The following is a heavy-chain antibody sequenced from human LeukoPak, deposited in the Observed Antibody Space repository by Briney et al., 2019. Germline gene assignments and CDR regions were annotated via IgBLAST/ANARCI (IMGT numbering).Heavy chain of an antibody. CDR1: GFTFSSYS. CDR2: ISPSSTTI. J-gene: IGHJ4*02. D-gene: IGHD3-10*01. CDR3: ARVANSGTVYSITRVFYFDY. Sequence: GGSLRLSCEASGFTFSSYSMNWVRQAPGKGLEWVSYISPSSTTIYYADSVKGRFTISRDNAKNSLYLQMNSLRDEDTAVYYCARVANSGTVYSITRVFYFDYWGQGSLVTVSS. V-gene: IGHV3-48*02.